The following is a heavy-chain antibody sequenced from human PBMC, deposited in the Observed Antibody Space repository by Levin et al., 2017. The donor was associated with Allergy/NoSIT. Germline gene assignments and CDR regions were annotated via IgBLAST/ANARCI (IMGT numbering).Heavy chain of an antibody. D-gene: IGHD2-2*01. CDR2: ISGSGGST. CDR1: GFTFSTYA. CDR3: AKDRDTSWYNWFDP. Sequence: LSLTCAASGFTFSTYAMSWVRPAPGKGLEWVSAISGSGGSTYYADSVKGRFTLSRDNPKNTLYLQMNSLKAEDTAVYDCAKDRDTSWYNWFDPGGQGALVTVSS. J-gene: IGHJ5*02. V-gene: IGHV3-23*01.